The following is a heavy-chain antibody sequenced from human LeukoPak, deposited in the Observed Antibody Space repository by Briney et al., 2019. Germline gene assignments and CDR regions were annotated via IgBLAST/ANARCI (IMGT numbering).Heavy chain of an antibody. D-gene: IGHD2-21*02. V-gene: IGHV4-59*01. CDR3: ARGLIGVVVTSRKYFDL. J-gene: IGHJ2*01. Sequence: TETLSLTCTASGDSIITYNWSWIRQPPGKGLEWIGYIYYSGKTNYNPSLKSRVSMSVDTSKNQFALKLSSVTTADTAVYYCARGLIGVVVTSRKYFDLWGRGTLVTVSS. CDR2: IYYSGKT. CDR1: GDSIITYN.